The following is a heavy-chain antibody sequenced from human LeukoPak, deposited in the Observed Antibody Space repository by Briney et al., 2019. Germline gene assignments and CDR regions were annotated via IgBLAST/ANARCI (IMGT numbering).Heavy chain of an antibody. V-gene: IGHV4-59*01. J-gene: IGHJ5*02. CDR2: IYYSGTT. D-gene: IGHD2-2*01. Sequence: SETLSLTCTVSGDSINDYYWTWIRQPPGKRLGWIGYIYYSGTTTYNPSLRSRVTISLDTSKNQFSLKLSSVTAADTAVYYCARRFCSSAGCHRTFNYFDPWGQGTLVTVSS. CDR1: GDSINDYY. CDR3: ARRFCSSAGCHRTFNYFDP.